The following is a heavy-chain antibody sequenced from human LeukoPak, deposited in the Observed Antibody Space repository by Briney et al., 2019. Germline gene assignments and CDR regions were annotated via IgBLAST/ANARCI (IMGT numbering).Heavy chain of an antibody. CDR1: GFTFSSYS. V-gene: IGHV3-21*01. CDR3: ARLNSGSTSYYFDY. J-gene: IGHJ4*02. D-gene: IGHD6-19*01. CDR2: ISNIGTYI. Sequence: SGGSLRLSCAASGFTFSSYSINWVRQAPGKGLEWVSSISNIGTYIYYPDSLKGRFTISRDNAKNSVYLQMNSLRAEDTAMYYCARLNSGSTSYYFDYWGQGTLVTVSS.